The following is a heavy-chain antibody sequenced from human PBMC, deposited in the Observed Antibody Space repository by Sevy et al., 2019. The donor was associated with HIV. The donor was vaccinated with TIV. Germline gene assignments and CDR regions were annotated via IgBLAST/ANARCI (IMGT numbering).Heavy chain of an antibody. D-gene: IGHD2-2*02. CDR2: ISYDGSNK. CDR3: AKLGYCSSTSCYTGDKAFDI. J-gene: IGHJ3*02. Sequence: GGSLRLYCAASGFTFSSYGMHWVRQAPGKGLEWVAVISYDGSNKYYADSVKGRFTISRDNSKNTLYLQMNSLRAEDTAVYYCAKLGYCSSTSCYTGDKAFDIWGQGTMVTVSS. V-gene: IGHV3-30*18. CDR1: GFTFSSYG.